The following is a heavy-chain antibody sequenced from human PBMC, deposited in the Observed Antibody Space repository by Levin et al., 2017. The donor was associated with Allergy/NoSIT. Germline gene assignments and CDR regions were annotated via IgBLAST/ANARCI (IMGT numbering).Heavy chain of an antibody. D-gene: IGHD1-26*01. V-gene: IGHV4-31*03. J-gene: IGHJ6*03. Sequence: HSQTLSLTCKVSGGSISSGDYYWSWVRQHSGKGLEWIGYISYSGNTNYSPSLKSRVTISADTSEEQFSLKVTSVTAADTAVYYCVRERRYGGFGRYDYYMDAWGEGITVTVSS. CDR3: VRERRYGGFGRYDYYMDA. CDR1: GGSISSGDYY. CDR2: ISYSGNT.